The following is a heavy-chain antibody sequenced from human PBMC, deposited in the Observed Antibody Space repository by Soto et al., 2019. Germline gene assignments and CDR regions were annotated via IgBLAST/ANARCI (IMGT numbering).Heavy chain of an antibody. CDR3: AAVPTTRLRVGY. Sequence: SVKVSCKASGYTFTSYGISWVRQAPGQGLEWIGRIILFIGKTNYAQKFQERVTITRDMSTSTAYMELSSLRSEDTAVYYCAAVPTTRLRVGYWGQGTLVTVSS. CDR1: GYTFTSYG. J-gene: IGHJ4*02. V-gene: IGHV1-58*02. CDR2: IILFIGKT. D-gene: IGHD4-17*01.